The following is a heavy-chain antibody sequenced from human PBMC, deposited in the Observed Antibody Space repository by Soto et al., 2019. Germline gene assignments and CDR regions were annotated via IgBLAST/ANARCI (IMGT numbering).Heavy chain of an antibody. CDR2: IIPIFGTA. CDR1: GGTLSSYA. CDR3: ARSTPYSSSGYDAFDI. Sequence: GASVKVSCRASGGTLSSYAIRWVRQAPGQGLEWMGGIIPIFGTANYAQKFQGRVTITADESTSTAYMELSSLRSEDTAVYDCARSTPYSSSGYDAFDIWGQGTMVTV. D-gene: IGHD6-13*01. V-gene: IGHV1-69*13. J-gene: IGHJ3*02.